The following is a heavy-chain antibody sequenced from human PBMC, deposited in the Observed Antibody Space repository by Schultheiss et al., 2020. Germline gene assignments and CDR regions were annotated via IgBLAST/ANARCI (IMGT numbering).Heavy chain of an antibody. CDR2: INPNSGNT. J-gene: IGHJ4*02. CDR3: ARAAFGSGSCDY. Sequence: ASVKVSCKASGYTFTGYHMHWVRQAPGQGLEWMGWINPNSGNTGYAQKFQGRVTMTRNTSISTAYMEVSSLRSEDTAVYYCARAAFGSGSCDYWGQGTLVTVSS. V-gene: IGHV1-8*02. CDR1: GYTFTGYH. D-gene: IGHD6-19*01.